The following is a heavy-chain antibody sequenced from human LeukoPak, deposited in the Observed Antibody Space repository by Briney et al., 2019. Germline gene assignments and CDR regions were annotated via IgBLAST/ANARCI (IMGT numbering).Heavy chain of an antibody. CDR3: TRGRGT. CDR1: GESLSDYY. Sequence: SETLSLTCAVYGESLSDYYWSWLRQPPGMGLQWIGEINPSGSITYNPSLKSRVAISVDTPKNLLSLKVNSVTAADTAVYYCTRGRGTWGQGTLVTVSS. CDR2: INPSGSI. V-gene: IGHV4-34*01. D-gene: IGHD3-10*01. J-gene: IGHJ5*02.